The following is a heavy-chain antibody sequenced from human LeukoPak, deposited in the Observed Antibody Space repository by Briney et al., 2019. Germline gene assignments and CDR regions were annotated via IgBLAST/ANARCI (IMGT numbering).Heavy chain of an antibody. CDR2: ISGSGGAT. Sequence: GGSLRLSCAASGFTFSSYPMNWVRQAPGKGLEGVSVISGSGGATFYGDSVQGRFTISRDNSRGTLYLQMNSLTAGDTAVYYCGKYLQTTVGANDYWGQGTLVTVSS. CDR3: GKYLQTTVGANDY. CDR1: GFTFSSYP. V-gene: IGHV3-23*01. J-gene: IGHJ4*02. D-gene: IGHD1-26*01.